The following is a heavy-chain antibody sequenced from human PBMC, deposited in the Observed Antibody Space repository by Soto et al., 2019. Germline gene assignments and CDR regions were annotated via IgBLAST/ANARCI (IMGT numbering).Heavy chain of an antibody. V-gene: IGHV4-39*01. D-gene: IGHD3-10*01. CDR1: GGSISSSSYY. CDR3: ARGRKNYYGSGSYYNPGHAPSGYYYGMDV. CDR2: IYYSGST. Sequence: QLQLQESGPGLVKPSETLSLTCTVSGGSISSSSYYWGWIRQPPGKGLEWIGSIYYSGSTYYNPSLKSRVTISVDTSKNQFSLKLSSVTAADTAVYYCARGRKNYYGSGSYYNPGHAPSGYYYGMDVWGQGTTVTVSS. J-gene: IGHJ6*02.